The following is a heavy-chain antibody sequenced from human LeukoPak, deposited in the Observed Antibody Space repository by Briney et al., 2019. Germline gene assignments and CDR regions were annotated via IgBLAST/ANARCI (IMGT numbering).Heavy chain of an antibody. J-gene: IGHJ4*02. CDR3: ARGGYDILTGPLDY. V-gene: IGHV4-4*07. CDR2: IYTTGST. CDR1: GGSISNSY. Sequence: SETLSLTCTVSGGSISNSYWSWIRQPAGKGLEWIGRIYTTGSTNYNPSLKSRVTMSVDTSKNQFSLKLNSVTAADTAVYYCARGGYDILTGPLDYWGQGTLVTVSS. D-gene: IGHD3-9*01.